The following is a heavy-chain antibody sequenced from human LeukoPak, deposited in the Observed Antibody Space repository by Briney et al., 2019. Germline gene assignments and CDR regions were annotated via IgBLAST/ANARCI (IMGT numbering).Heavy chain of an antibody. V-gene: IGHV3-30*03. CDR3: ARVGWGDYGDFDAFDI. J-gene: IGHJ3*02. Sequence: PGGSLRLSCAASGFTFSSYGMHWVRQAPGKGLEWVAVISYDGSNKYYADSVKGRFTISRDNAKNSLYLQMNSLRAEDTAVYYCARVGWGDYGDFDAFDIWGQGTMVTVSS. D-gene: IGHD4-17*01. CDR2: ISYDGSNK. CDR1: GFTFSSYG.